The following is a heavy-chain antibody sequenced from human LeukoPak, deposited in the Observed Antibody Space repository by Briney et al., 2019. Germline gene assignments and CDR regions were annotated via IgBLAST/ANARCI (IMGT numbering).Heavy chain of an antibody. CDR1: GVSINTCCYY. Sequence: SETLSLTCDVSGVSINTCCYYWNWIRQPPGKGLEWIGYKYYSGSTRYNSSLRSRLTISLDSSKNQFSLRLTSVTAADTAVYYCARGRSYGFDFDSWGPGTLVIVSS. J-gene: IGHJ4*02. CDR2: KYYSGST. CDR3: ARGRSYGFDFDS. V-gene: IGHV4-61*01. D-gene: IGHD5-18*01.